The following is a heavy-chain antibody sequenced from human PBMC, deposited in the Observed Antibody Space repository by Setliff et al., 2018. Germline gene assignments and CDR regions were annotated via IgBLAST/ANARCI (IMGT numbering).Heavy chain of an antibody. J-gene: IGHJ4*02. V-gene: IGHV1-18*01. D-gene: IGHD6-19*01. CDR1: GYNFITLG. Sequence: ASVKVSCKTSGYNFITLGINWVRQAPGQGLEWVGWISPYSGDTDYAQMLEGRVTITTDTSTKTVYMELRNLRSDDTATYYCTRSRAPRVVLAADLDFWGQGTLVTVSS. CDR3: TRSRAPRVVLAADLDF. CDR2: ISPYSGDT.